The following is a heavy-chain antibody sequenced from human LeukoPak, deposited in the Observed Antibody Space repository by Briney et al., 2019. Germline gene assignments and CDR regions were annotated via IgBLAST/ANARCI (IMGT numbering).Heavy chain of an antibody. V-gene: IGHV3-11*04. J-gene: IGHJ4*02. CDR3: ARVRYYYDSSGKYYFDY. CDR1: GFTFSDYC. Sequence: GGSLRLSCAASGFTFSDYCMSWIRQAPGKGLEWVSYISSSGSTIYYADSVKGRFTISRDNAKNSLYLQMNSLRAEDTAVYYCARVRYYYDSSGKYYFDYWGQGTLVTVSS. CDR2: ISSSGSTI. D-gene: IGHD3-22*01.